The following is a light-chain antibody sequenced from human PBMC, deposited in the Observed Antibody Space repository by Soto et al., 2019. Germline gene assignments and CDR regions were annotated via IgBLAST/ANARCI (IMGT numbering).Light chain of an antibody. J-gene: IGLJ1*01. V-gene: IGLV2-23*01. CDR1: TSDVGGYIS. CDR3: CSYAGDYMFI. CDR2: EGT. Sequence: QSALTQPASVSGSPGQSVTISCTGTTSDVGGYISVSWYQQHPGKAPKLMIYEGTKRPSGVSDRFSGSKSDNTASLTISGLQAEDEGDYYCCSYAGDYMFIFGTGTKVTVL.